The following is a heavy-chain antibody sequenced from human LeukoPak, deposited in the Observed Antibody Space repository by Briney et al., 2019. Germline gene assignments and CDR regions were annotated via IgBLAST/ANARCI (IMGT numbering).Heavy chain of an antibody. CDR1: GFTFSSYW. CDR2: IKQDGSEK. V-gene: IGHV3-7*01. J-gene: IGHJ4*02. CDR3: ARDLLDSSGYRFDY. Sequence: PGGSLRLSCAASGFTFSSYWMSWVRQAPGKGLEWVANIKQDGSEKYYVDSVKGRFTISRDNAKNSLYLQMNSLRAEDTAVYYCARDLLDSSGYRFDYWGQGTLVTVSS. D-gene: IGHD3-22*01.